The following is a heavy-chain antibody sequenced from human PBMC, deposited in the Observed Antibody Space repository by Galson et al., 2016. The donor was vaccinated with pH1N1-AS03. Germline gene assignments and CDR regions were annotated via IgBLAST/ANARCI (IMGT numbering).Heavy chain of an antibody. CDR2: IYTGGDT. V-gene: IGHV3-NL1*01. CDR3: ARVDSSTYSDGWVPFDY. CDR1: GFTFSGYG. D-gene: IGHD5-24*01. Sequence: SLRLSCAASGFTFSGYGMHWVRQAPGKGLEWVSSIYTGGDTFYTDSVRGRFTISRDDSKNTLYLQMNSLRAADTAIYYCARVDSSTYSDGWVPFDYWGQGTLVTVSS. J-gene: IGHJ4*02.